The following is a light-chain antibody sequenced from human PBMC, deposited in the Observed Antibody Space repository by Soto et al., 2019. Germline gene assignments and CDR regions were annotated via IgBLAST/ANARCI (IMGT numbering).Light chain of an antibody. CDR2: EVS. V-gene: IGLV2-8*01. Sequence: QSALTQPPSASGSPGQSVTISCTGTSSDVGGYKYDSWYQQHPGKVPKLMIYEVSKRPSGVPDRFSGSKSGNTASLTVSGLQAEDEADYYCSSYAGSNTDYVFGTGTKVTVL. J-gene: IGLJ1*01. CDR1: SSDVGGYKY. CDR3: SSYAGSNTDYV.